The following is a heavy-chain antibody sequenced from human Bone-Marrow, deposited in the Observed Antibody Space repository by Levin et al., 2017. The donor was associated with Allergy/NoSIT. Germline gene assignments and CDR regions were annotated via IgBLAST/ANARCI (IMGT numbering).Heavy chain of an antibody. CDR1: GFTFSTYA. V-gene: IGHV3-23*01. Sequence: GESLKISCAASGFTFSTYAINWVCQAPGKGLEWVSSIRGSGGSTYYADSVKGRFTISRDNSKNTLYLQMNSLRVEDTAVYYCAKDISSSWSTGDLDYWGQGTLVTVSS. CDR3: AKDISSSWSTGDLDY. CDR2: IRGSGGST. D-gene: IGHD6-13*01. J-gene: IGHJ4*02.